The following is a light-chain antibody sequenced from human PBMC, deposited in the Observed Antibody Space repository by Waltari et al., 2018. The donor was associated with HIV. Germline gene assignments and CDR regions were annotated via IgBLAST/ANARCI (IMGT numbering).Light chain of an antibody. Sequence: QSVLTQPPSVSGAPGQRVTISCTGSSSTIGAGYAVHWYHQLPGTAPKLLIYGNSNRPSGVPDRFSGSKSGTSASLAITGLQAEDEADYYCQSYDSSLSAYVFGTGTKVTVL. CDR1: SSTIGAGYA. J-gene: IGLJ1*01. V-gene: IGLV1-40*01. CDR2: GNS. CDR3: QSYDSSLSAYV.